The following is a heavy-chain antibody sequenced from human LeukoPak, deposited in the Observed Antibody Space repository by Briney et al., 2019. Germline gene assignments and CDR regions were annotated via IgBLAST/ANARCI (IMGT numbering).Heavy chain of an antibody. CDR1: GGSISSSSYY. D-gene: IGHD3-3*01. Sequence: PSETLSLTCTVSGGSISSSSYYWGWIRQPPGTGLEWIGSIYYSGSTYYNPSLKSRVTISVDTSKNQFSLKLSSVTAADTAVYYCARNLLEWFSIDYWGQGTLVTVSS. J-gene: IGHJ4*02. V-gene: IGHV4-39*01. CDR2: IYYSGST. CDR3: ARNLLEWFSIDY.